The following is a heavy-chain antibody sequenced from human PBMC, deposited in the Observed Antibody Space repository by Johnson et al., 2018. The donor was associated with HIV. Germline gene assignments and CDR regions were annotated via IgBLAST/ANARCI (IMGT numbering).Heavy chain of an antibody. CDR2: IKQDGSEK. D-gene: IGHD3-22*01. CDR3: ARERDDSSGYYYHDAFDI. J-gene: IGHJ3*02. Sequence: VQLVESGGGLVKPGGSLRLSCAASGFTFSNAWMSWVRQAPGKGLEWVANIKQDGSEKYYVDSVKGRFTISRDNAKNSLYLQMNSLRAEDTAVYYCARERDDSSGYYYHDAFDIWGQGTMVTVSS. V-gene: IGHV3-7*03. CDR1: GFTFSNAW.